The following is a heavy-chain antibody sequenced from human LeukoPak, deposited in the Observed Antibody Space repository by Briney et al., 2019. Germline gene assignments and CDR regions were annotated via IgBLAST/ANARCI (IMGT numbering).Heavy chain of an antibody. CDR2: MNPNSGNT. V-gene: IGHV1-8*03. D-gene: IGHD1-26*01. CDR3: ARDSGSYFYYYYMDV. J-gene: IGHJ6*03. CDR1: GYTFTSYD. Sequence: GASVKVSCKASGYTFTSYDIKWVRQATGQGLEWMGWMNPNSGNTGYAQKFQGRVTITRNTSISTAYMELNSLRAEDTAVYYCARDSGSYFYYYYMDVWGKGTTVTVSS.